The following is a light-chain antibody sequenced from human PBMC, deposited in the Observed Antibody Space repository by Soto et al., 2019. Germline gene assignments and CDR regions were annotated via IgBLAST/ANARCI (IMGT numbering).Light chain of an antibody. V-gene: IGKV3-20*01. CDR1: QSVSSNS. CDR3: QQYGDSPPT. CDR2: GTS. J-gene: IGKJ1*01. Sequence: EIVLTQSPGTLSLSPGESATLSGRASQSVSSNSLAWYRRNPGQPPSLLIYGTSTRATDIPPRFSGSGSGTDFTLTITRLEPEDFAVYFCQQYGDSPPTFGQGTTVEVK.